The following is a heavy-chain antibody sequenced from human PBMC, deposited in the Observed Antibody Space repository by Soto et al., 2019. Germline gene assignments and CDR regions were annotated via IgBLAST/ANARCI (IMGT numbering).Heavy chain of an antibody. Sequence: QVQLVESGGGLVKPGGSLRLSCAASGFIFSDYFMSWLRQAPGNGLEWVSYISSGGDAIYYADSVKGRFTISRDNAKKSLYLQMNSLEAEDAAVYYCARDRGQLVLDYWGQGILVTVAS. J-gene: IGHJ4*02. V-gene: IGHV3-11*01. CDR2: ISSGGDAI. CDR3: ARDRGQLVLDY. D-gene: IGHD6-6*01. CDR1: GFIFSDYF.